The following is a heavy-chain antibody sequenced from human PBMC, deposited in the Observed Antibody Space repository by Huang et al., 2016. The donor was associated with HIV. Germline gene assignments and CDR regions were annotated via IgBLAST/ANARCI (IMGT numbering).Heavy chain of an antibody. V-gene: IGHV3-30*18. D-gene: IGHD1-26*01. J-gene: IGHJ4*02. CDR3: AKDGRGSGTYYDYFEY. CDR2: ISYDGSSK. Sequence: QVQLVESGGGVVQPGRSLILSCAAFGFTFIKLDMNWFRQAPGKGLEGVAIISYDGSSKYHADSVKGRFTISRDNSKNTVYLQMNSLRVEDTAVYYCAKDGRGSGTYYDYFEYWGQGTLVTVSS. CDR1: GFTFIKLD.